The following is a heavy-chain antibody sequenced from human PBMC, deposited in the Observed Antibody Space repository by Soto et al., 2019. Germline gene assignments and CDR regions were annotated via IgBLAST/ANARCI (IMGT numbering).Heavy chain of an antibody. Sequence: PGGSLRLSCAASVFTFSIYAMDWVRQAPGKGLEWVSAISGSGGSTYYADSVKGRFTISRDNSKNTLYLQMNSLRAEDTAVYYCAKDGGYDFWSGPSDYWGQGTMVTVSS. CDR3: AKDGGYDFWSGPSDY. J-gene: IGHJ4*02. D-gene: IGHD3-3*01. CDR2: ISGSGGST. V-gene: IGHV3-23*01. CDR1: VFTFSIYA.